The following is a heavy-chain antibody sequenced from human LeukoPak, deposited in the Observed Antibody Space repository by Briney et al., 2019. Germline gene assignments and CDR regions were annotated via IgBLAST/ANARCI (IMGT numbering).Heavy chain of an antibody. CDR2: ISGSGGST. V-gene: IGHV3-23*01. CDR3: AKDGSEAGFYYYYYYMDV. D-gene: IGHD6-19*01. Sequence: QPGGSLRLSCAACGFTFSSYAMSWVRQAPGKGLEWVSAISGSGGSTYYADSVKGRFTISRDNSKNTLYLQMNSLRAEDTAVYYCAKDGSEAGFYYYYYYMDVWGKGTTVTVSS. CDR1: GFTFSSYA. J-gene: IGHJ6*03.